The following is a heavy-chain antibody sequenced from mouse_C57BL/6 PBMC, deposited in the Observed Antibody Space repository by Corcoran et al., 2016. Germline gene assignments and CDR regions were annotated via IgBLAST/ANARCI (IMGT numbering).Heavy chain of an antibody. CDR1: GFNIKDYY. Sequence: EVQLQQSGAGLVRPGASVKLSCTASGFNIKDYYMHWVKQRLEQGLEWIGRIDPEDGDTEYAPKYQGKATMTADTSSNTAYLQLSSLTSEDTAVYYCTTEDYGSSYGAYWGQGTLVTVSA. V-gene: IGHV14-1*01. J-gene: IGHJ3*01. CDR3: TTEDYGSSYGAY. D-gene: IGHD1-1*01. CDR2: IDPEDGDT.